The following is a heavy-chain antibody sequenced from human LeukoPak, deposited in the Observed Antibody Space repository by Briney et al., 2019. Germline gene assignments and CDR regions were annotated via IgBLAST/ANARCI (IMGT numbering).Heavy chain of an antibody. CDR2: INPSGGST. D-gene: IGHD2-2*01. J-gene: IGHJ6*03. V-gene: IGHV1-46*01. CDR3: ARDGGSIVVVPAAEDYYYYYMDV. Sequence: ASVTVSCKASGYTFTSYYMHWVRQAPGQGLKWMGIINPSGGSTSYAQKFQGRVNMTRDTSTSTVYMELSSLRSEDTAVYYYARDGGSIVVVPAAEDYYYYYMDVWGKGTTVTISS. CDR1: GYTFTSYY.